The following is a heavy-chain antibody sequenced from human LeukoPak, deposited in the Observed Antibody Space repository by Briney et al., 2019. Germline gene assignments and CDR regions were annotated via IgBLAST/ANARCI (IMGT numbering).Heavy chain of an antibody. CDR1: GFTFSSYA. CDR3: AKAVVGGTVGDY. J-gene: IGHJ4*02. V-gene: IGHV3-23*01. Sequence: PGGSLRLSCAASGFTFSSYAMSWVRQAPGQGLEWVSAIGGSGGTTYYADSVKGRFTISRENPKNTLYLQMNSLRPDDTAVYYCAKAVVGGTVGDYWGQGTLVTVSS. CDR2: IGGSGGTT. D-gene: IGHD2-15*01.